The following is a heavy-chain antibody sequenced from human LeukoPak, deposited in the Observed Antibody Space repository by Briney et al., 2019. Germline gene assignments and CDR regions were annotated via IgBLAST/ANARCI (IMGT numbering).Heavy chain of an antibody. CDR2: IIPIFGTA. CDR3: AKSGGWPEYFQH. Sequence: TVKVSCKASGGTFSSYAISWVRQAPGQGLEWMGGIIPIFGTANYAQKFQGRVTITADESTSTAYMELSSLRSEDTAVYYCAKSGGWPEYFQHWGQGTLVTVSS. J-gene: IGHJ1*01. D-gene: IGHD1-26*01. V-gene: IGHV1-69*13. CDR1: GGTFSSYA.